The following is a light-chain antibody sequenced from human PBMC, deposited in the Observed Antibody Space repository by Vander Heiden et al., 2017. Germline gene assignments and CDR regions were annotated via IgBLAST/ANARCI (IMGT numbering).Light chain of an antibody. CDR1: SSNIGADYD. CDR2: SND. CDR3: QSDDNIRGGWV. V-gene: IGLV1-40*01. Sequence: QSVLTQPPSVSGAPGQRVTISCTGTSSNIGADYDVHWYQQLPGTAPKLLICSNDLRPAGVPDRFSGTRCGSASSVAITGHHAEDEADYYWQSDDNIRGGWVFGGGTKLTVL. J-gene: IGLJ3*02.